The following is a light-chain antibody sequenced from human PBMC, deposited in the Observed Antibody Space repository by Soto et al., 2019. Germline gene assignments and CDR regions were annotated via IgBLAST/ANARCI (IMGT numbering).Light chain of an antibody. CDR2: GAS. CDR3: QQYGSSGT. Sequence: EVVMAQSPGTLSLSQGGRATLSCRASQSLRRSNLAWYQQKPGQAPRLLIYGASSRATGIPDRFSGSGSGTDFTLTISRLEPEDFAVYYCQQYGSSGTFGQGTKVDIK. J-gene: IGKJ1*01. V-gene: IGKV3-20*01. CDR1: QSLRRSN.